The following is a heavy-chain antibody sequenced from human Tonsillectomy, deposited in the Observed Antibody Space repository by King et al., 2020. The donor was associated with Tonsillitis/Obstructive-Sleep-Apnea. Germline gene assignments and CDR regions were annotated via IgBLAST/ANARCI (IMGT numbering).Heavy chain of an antibody. J-gene: IGHJ4*02. V-gene: IGHV4-34*01. Sequence: VQLQQWVAGLLKPSETLSLTCAVYGGSFSGYYWSWIRQPPGKGLEWIGEINHSGSTNYNPSLKSRITISVDTSKNQFSLKLSPVTAADTAVYYCARKWGIAARPRSSYFDYWGQGTLVTVSS. D-gene: IGHD6-6*01. CDR2: INHSGST. CDR1: GGSFSGYY. CDR3: ARKWGIAARPRSSYFDY.